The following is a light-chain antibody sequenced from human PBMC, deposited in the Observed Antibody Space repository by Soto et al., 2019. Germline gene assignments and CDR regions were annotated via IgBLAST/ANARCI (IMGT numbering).Light chain of an antibody. CDR3: QQYDSSPRT. CDR2: DPS. CDR1: QSVSSN. Sequence: EIVMTQSPATLSVSPGERATLSCRASQSVSSNLAWYQQKPGQATRLLIYDPSNRATDIPPRFSGSGSGTDFTLTISRLGPEDFAVYWCQQYDSSPRTFGQGTKVDIK. J-gene: IGKJ1*01. V-gene: IGKV3D-15*01.